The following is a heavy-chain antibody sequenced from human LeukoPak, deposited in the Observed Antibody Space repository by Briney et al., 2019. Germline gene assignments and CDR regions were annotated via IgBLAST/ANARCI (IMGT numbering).Heavy chain of an antibody. CDR3: ARAFPDTAMANGYYYGMDV. V-gene: IGHV3-21*01. Sequence: GGSLRLSCAASGFTFSSYSMNWVRQAPGKGLEWVSSISSSSSYIYYADSVKGRFTISRDNAKNSLYLQMNSLRAEDTAVYYCARAFPDTAMANGYYYGMDVCGQGTTVTVSS. CDR1: GFTFSSYS. J-gene: IGHJ6*02. CDR2: ISSSSSYI. D-gene: IGHD5-18*01.